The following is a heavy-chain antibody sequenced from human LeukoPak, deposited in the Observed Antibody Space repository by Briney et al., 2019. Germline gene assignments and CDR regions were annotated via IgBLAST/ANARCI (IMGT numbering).Heavy chain of an antibody. Sequence: GGSVRLSCAASGFTFSSYSMNWVRQAPGKGLEWVSSISSSSSYIYYADSVKGRFTISRDNAKNSLYLQMNSLRAEDTAVYYCARSPDILTGYYGYWGQGTLVTVSS. CDR1: GFTFSSYS. J-gene: IGHJ4*02. CDR2: ISSSSSYI. V-gene: IGHV3-21*01. CDR3: ARSPDILTGYYGY. D-gene: IGHD3-9*01.